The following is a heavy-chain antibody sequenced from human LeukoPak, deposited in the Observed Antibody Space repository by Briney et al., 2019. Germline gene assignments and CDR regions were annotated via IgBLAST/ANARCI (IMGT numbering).Heavy chain of an antibody. Sequence: PGESLKISCKGSGYIFPSYWLGWVRQMPGKGLEWMGFIYAGDSDTTYSPSFQGQVTISADKSINTVYLQWSNLKASDTAMYYCTRHPTARASGNYYYSGMDVWGQGTTVTVSS. CDR1: GYIFPSYW. J-gene: IGHJ6*02. CDR3: TRHPTARASGNYYYSGMDV. CDR2: IYAGDSDT. V-gene: IGHV5-51*01. D-gene: IGHD3-10*01.